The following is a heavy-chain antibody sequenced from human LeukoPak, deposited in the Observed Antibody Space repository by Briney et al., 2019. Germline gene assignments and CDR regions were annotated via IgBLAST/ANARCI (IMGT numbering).Heavy chain of an antibody. D-gene: IGHD6-19*01. V-gene: IGHV3-20*04. CDR3: ARWPTQYSSGWFWGAPGYYSYFDY. CDR2: INWNGGST. Sequence: PGGSLRLSCTASGFTTASGFTFSSYAMSWVRQAPGKGLEWVSGINWNGGSTGYADSVKGRFTISRDNAKDSLYLQMNSLRAEDTALYYCARWPTQYSSGWFWGAPGYYSYFDYWGQGTLVTVSS. CDR1: GFTFSSYA. J-gene: IGHJ4*02.